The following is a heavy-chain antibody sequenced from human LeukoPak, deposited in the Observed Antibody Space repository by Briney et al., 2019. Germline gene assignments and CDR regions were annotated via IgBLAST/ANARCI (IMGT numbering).Heavy chain of an antibody. CDR1: GGSISSYY. CDR2: IYYSGST. Sequence: SETLSLTCTVFGGSISSYYWSWIRQPPGKGLEWIGYIYYSGSTNYNPSLKSRVTISVDTSKNQFSLKLSSVTAADTAVYYCARLGYDFWSGYYWFDPWGQGTLVTVSS. V-gene: IGHV4-59*08. D-gene: IGHD3-3*01. CDR3: ARLGYDFWSGYYWFDP. J-gene: IGHJ5*02.